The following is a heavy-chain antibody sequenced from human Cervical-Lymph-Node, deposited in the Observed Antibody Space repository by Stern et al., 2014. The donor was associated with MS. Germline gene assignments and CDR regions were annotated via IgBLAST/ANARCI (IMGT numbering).Heavy chain of an antibody. D-gene: IGHD6-13*01. CDR2: ILPVFGSP. Sequence: QVQLVESGAEVTKTGSSVRVSCKASGGTFSKFPSSWVRQAPGQGLEWMGGILPVFGSPTYAQEFRGRVTITADVSTSTVYMELSSLRSDDTAVYYCALSSETSDRWYSLGYDLWGQGTLVTVSS. V-gene: IGHV1-69*01. J-gene: IGHJ5*02. CDR3: ALSSETSDRWYSLGYDL. CDR1: GGTFSKFP.